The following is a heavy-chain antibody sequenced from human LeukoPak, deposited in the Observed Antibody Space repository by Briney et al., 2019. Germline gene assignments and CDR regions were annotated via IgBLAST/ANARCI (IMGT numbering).Heavy chain of an antibody. J-gene: IGHJ6*02. D-gene: IGHD1-26*01. CDR1: GFTFSSYG. Sequence: GGSLRLSCAASGFTFSSYGMHWVRQAPAKGLERVAVISYDGSNKYYADSVKGRFTISRDNSKNTLYLQMNSLRAEDTAVYYCAKDGGSYGNYYYGMDVWGQGTTVTVSS. V-gene: IGHV3-30*18. CDR3: AKDGGSYGNYYYGMDV. CDR2: ISYDGSNK.